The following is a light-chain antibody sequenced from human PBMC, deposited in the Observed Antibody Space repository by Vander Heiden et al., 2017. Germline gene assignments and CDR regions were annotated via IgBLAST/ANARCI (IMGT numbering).Light chain of an antibody. V-gene: IGKV1-5*01. CDR3: QHDNSSPWT. CDR2: DAS. Sequence: DIQMTQSPSTLSASVGDRVTITCRASQSISSWLAWYQQKPGKAPKLLIYDASSLESGVPSRFSGSGSGTEFTFTISSLQPDDFATYYCQHDNSSPWTFGQGTKVEIK. CDR1: QSISSW. J-gene: IGKJ1*01.